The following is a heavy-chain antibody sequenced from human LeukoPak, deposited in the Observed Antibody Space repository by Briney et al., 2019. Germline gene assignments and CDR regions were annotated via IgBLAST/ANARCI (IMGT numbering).Heavy chain of an antibody. V-gene: IGHV4-39*07. Sequence: SETLSLTCTVSGGSISSSSYYWGWIRQPPGKGLEWIGSIHYSGSTNYNPSLKSRVTISVDTSKNQFSLKLSSVTAADTAVYYCARGRDLGPYYYGSGPKYFQHWGQGTLVTVSS. CDR2: IHYSGST. D-gene: IGHD3-10*01. J-gene: IGHJ1*01. CDR1: GGSISSSSYY. CDR3: ARGRDLGPYYYGSGPKYFQH.